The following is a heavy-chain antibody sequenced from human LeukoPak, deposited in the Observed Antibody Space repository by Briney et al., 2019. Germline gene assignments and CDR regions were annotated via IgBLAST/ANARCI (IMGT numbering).Heavy chain of an antibody. CDR2: IKQDGSEK. D-gene: IGHD2-21*01. V-gene: IGHV3-7*01. CDR1: GFTFSSYW. CDR3: ARGFRS. Sequence: PGGSLRLSCAASGFTFSSYWTSWVRQAPGKGLEWVANIKQDGSEKYYVDSVKGRFTISRDNAKNSLYLQMNSLRAEDTAVYYCARGFRSWGQGTLVTVSS. J-gene: IGHJ4*02.